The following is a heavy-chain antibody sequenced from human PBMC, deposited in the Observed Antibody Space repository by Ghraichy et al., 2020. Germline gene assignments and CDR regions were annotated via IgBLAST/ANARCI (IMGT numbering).Heavy chain of an antibody. Sequence: SETLSLTCTVSGGSISSGGYYWSWIRQHPGKGLEWIGYIYYSGSTYYNPSLKSRVTISVDTSKNQFSLKLSSVTAADTAVYYCAREDYGDSFDYWGQGTLVTVSS. CDR2: IYYSGST. CDR1: GGSISSGGYY. V-gene: IGHV4-31*03. CDR3: AREDYGDSFDY. J-gene: IGHJ4*02. D-gene: IGHD4-17*01.